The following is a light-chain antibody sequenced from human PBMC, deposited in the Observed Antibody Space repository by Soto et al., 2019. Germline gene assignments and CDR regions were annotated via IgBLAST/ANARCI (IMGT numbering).Light chain of an antibody. CDR2: PAS. CDR3: QQTYSTPPT. V-gene: IGKV1-39*01. J-gene: IGKJ2*01. CDR1: ESISNY. Sequence: DIQMTQSPSSLSASVGDSVTITCRASESISNYLKWYQQKPGKAPKLLSYPASSLQSGLPPRFSGGGSGTNFTLTISSLQPEDFASYYCQQTYSTPPTFGQGTRLEIK.